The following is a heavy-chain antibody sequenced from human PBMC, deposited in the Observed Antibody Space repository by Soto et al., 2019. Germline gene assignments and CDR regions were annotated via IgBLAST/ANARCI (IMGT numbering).Heavy chain of an antibody. CDR2: ITFDGIHQ. CDR1: GFTFSNFG. V-gene: IGHV3-30*18. D-gene: IGHD4-17*01. J-gene: IGHJ4*02. Sequence: GGSLRLSCEVSGFTFSNFGMHWLRQVPGKAPEWVAAITFDGIHQYYAASAKGRVTISRDNSKNILYLQMNSLKLEDTAVYFCAKEDRRDYLPYYFDHWGRGTLVTVSS. CDR3: AKEDRRDYLPYYFDH.